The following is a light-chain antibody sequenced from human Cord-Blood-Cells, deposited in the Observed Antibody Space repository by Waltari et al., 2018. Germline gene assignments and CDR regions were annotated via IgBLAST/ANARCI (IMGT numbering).Light chain of an antibody. J-gene: IGKJ4*01. CDR2: DAS. Sequence: EIVLTQSTATLSLSPGERATLSCRASQSVSSYLVWYQQKPGQAPRLLIYDASNRATGIPARFSGSGSGTDFTLTISSLEPEDFAVYYCQQRSNWPPLTFGGGTKVEIK. CDR1: QSVSSY. V-gene: IGKV3-11*01. CDR3: QQRSNWPPLT.